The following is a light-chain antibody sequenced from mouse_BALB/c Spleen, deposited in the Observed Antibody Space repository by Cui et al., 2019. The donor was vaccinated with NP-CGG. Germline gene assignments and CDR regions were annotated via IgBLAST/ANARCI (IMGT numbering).Light chain of an antibody. J-gene: IGLJ1*01. CDR2: GTN. CDR3: ALWYSNHWV. Sequence: TQESALTTSPGETVTLTCRSSTGAVTTSNYANWVKEKPDHLFTGLIGGTNNRTPGVPARFSGSLIGDKAALTITGAQTEDETIYFCALWYSNHWVFGGGTKLTVL. V-gene: IGLV1*01. CDR1: TGAVTTSNY.